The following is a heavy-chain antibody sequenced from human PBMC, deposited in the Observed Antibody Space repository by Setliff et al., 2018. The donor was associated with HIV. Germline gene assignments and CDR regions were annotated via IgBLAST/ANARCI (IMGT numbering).Heavy chain of an antibody. CDR3: SRHLSGGRDY. CDR2: VCYSDNT. Sequence: SETLSLTCTVSGGSISSGDLCWGWIRQPPGKGLEWTGSVCYSDNTYYSPSLKSRVFISVDTSKNQFSLSLNSVTAADTAIYYCSRHLSGGRDYWGQGTLVTVSS. CDR1: GGSISSGDLC. J-gene: IGHJ4*02. V-gene: IGHV4-39*01. D-gene: IGHD1-26*01.